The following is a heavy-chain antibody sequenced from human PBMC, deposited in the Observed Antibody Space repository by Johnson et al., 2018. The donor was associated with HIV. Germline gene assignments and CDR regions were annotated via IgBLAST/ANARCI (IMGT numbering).Heavy chain of an antibody. CDR3: ARGYYEFWSGYYYDAFDI. CDR1: GFTFNNYA. J-gene: IGHJ3*02. CDR2: ISGSGDNT. V-gene: IGHV3-23*04. D-gene: IGHD3-3*01. Sequence: VQLVESGGGLVQPGGSLRLSCAASGFTFNNYAMTWVRQVPGKGLECVSGISGSGDNTHYADSVMGRFTISRDNSKSTLYLQMMSLRVEDTALYYCARGYYEFWSGYYYDAFDIWGQGTMVTVSS.